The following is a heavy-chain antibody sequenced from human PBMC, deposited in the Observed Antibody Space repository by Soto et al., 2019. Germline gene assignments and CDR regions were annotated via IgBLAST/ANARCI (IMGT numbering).Heavy chain of an antibody. Sequence: ASVKVSCKASGYTFTSYAMHWVRQAPGQRLEWMGWINAGNGNTKYSQKFQGRVTITRDTSASTAYMELSSLRSEDTAVYYCARDEGGNYGMDVWGQGTTVTVSS. J-gene: IGHJ6*02. CDR1: GYTFTSYA. CDR3: ARDEGGNYGMDV. D-gene: IGHD3-16*01. V-gene: IGHV1-3*01. CDR2: INAGNGNT.